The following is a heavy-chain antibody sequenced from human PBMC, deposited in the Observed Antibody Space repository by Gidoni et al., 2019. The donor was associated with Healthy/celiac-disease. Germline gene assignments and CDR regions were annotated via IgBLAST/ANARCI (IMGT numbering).Heavy chain of an antibody. Sequence: SSAASGFTFSSYAMHWVRQAPGKGLEYVSAISSNGGSTYYANSVKGRFTISRDNSKNTLYLQMGSLRAEDMAVYYCARAKWIPSLDYYYGMDVWGQGTTVTVSS. CDR2: ISSNGGST. CDR1: GFTFSSYA. D-gene: IGHD5-12*01. J-gene: IGHJ6*02. CDR3: ARAKWIPSLDYYYGMDV. V-gene: IGHV3-64*01.